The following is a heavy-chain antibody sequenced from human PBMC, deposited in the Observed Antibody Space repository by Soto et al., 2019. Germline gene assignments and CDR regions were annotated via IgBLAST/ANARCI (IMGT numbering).Heavy chain of an antibody. CDR3: ARGGSSDWQVALDI. V-gene: IGHV4-61*01. J-gene: IGHJ3*02. Sequence: SETLSLTCTVSGDSVTSGNYYWTWIRQPPGKGLEWIGHIYFSGSTNYSPSLKSRVTISLDTSNNQFSLKVTSVTAADTAVYYCARGGSSDWQVALDIWGQGTMVTVSS. CDR1: GDSVTSGNYY. CDR2: IYFSGST. D-gene: IGHD6-19*01.